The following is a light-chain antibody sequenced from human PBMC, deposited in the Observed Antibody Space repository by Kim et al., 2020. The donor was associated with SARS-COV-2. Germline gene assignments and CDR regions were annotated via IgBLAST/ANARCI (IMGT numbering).Light chain of an antibody. CDR2: TAS. CDR1: QSVRSY. Sequence: SASVGDRVTITCRASQSVRSYLNWYQQRTGNAPKALIYTASTLHRGVPSRFSGSGSGTDFTLTISSLQPEDYGTYYCQQTFSIPYSFGQGTKLEI. CDR3: QQTFSIPYS. J-gene: IGKJ2*03. V-gene: IGKV1-39*01.